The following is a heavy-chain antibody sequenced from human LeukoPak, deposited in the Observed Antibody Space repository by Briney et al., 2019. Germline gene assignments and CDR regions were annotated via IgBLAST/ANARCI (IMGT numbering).Heavy chain of an antibody. J-gene: IGHJ4*02. CDR1: GFTVSSNY. Sequence: GGSLRLSCAASGFTVSSNYMSWVRQAPGKGLEWVSVIYSGGSTYYADSVKGRFTISRDNSKNTLYLQMNSLRAEDTAVYYCAKPDPEESNFDYWGQGTLVTVS. V-gene: IGHV3-53*01. CDR2: IYSGGST. D-gene: IGHD1-14*01. CDR3: AKPDPEESNFDY.